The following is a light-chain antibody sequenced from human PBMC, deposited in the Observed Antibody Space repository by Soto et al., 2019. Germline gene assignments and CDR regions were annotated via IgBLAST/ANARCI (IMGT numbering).Light chain of an antibody. CDR3: QQANSFPIT. Sequence: DIQMTQSPSSVSASVGDRVTITCRASQGIRSWLAWYQRKPGTAPKLLIYAASTLQSGVPSRFSGSGSGTDFTLTISSLQPDDFATYYCQQANSFPITFGQGTRLEIK. CDR1: QGIRSW. V-gene: IGKV1-12*01. J-gene: IGKJ5*01. CDR2: AAS.